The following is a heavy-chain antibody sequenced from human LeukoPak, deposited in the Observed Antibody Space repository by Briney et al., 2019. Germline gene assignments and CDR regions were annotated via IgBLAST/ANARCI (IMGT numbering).Heavy chain of an antibody. CDR1: GFTFSDYR. CDR3: SRRFDC. V-gene: IGHV3-48*02. Sequence: QPGESLRLSCAASGFTFSDYRMNWVRQAPGKGLEWVSYIDGSGDTIYYADSVKGRFTISRDNAKNSLDLQMSSLRDEDTAVYYCSRRFDCWGQGTLVTVSS. J-gene: IGHJ4*02. CDR2: IDGSGDTI.